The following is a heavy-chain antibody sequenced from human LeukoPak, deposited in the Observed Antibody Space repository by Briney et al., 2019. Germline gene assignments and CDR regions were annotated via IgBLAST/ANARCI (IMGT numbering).Heavy chain of an antibody. CDR2: ISSGGGTT. CDR3: AKAGIAVSATPEY. J-gene: IGHJ4*02. V-gene: IGHV3-23*01. CDR1: GFTFSNYA. Sequence: GGSLRLSCAASGFTFSNYAMNWVRQAPGKGLEWVSVISSGGGTTYYSDSVKGRFIISRDNSKNTLYLQMNSLRVDDTALYYCAKAGIAVSATPEYCGQGTQVTVSS. D-gene: IGHD6-19*01.